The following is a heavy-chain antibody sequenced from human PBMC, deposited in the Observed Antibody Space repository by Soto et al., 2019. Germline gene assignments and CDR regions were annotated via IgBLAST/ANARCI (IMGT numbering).Heavy chain of an antibody. J-gene: IGHJ4*02. V-gene: IGHV3-23*01. CDR2: IYGNGGGT. Sequence: GGSLRLSCAGFGFTFSTYSMNWVRQAPGKGLEWVSSIYGNGGGTFYADSVKGRFPISRDNSKNTLYLQMDSLRAEDTAVYYCARTLYCDNVDYWGQGTLVTVSS. CDR1: GFTFSTYS. D-gene: IGHD4-17*01. CDR3: ARTLYCDNVDY.